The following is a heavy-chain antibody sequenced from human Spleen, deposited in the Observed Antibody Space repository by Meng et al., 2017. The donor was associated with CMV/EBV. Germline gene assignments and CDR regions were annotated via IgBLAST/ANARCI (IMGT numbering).Heavy chain of an antibody. D-gene: IGHD6-19*01. CDR3: ARDAHSSGWVIGSLASDYYYYCMDV. J-gene: IGHJ6*02. Sequence: ASVKVSCKASGGTFSSYAISWVRQAPGQGLEGMGWISAYNGNTNYAQKLQDRVTMTTDTSTSTAYMELRSLRSDDPAVYYCARDAHSSGWVIGSLASDYYYYCMDVWGQGTTVTVSS. V-gene: IGHV1-18*01. CDR2: ISAYNGNT. CDR1: GGTFSSYA.